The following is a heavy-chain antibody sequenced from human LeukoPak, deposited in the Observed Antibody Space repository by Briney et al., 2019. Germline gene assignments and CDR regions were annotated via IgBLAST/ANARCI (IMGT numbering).Heavy chain of an antibody. D-gene: IGHD6-13*01. CDR1: GGSFSGYY. Sequence: KPSETLSLTCAVYGGSFSGYYWSWIRQPPGKGLEWIGEINHSGSTNYNPSLKSRVTISVDTSKNQFSLKLSSVTAADTAVYYCARRGAAAAGTGYYYYGMDVWGQGTTVTVSS. J-gene: IGHJ6*02. CDR3: ARRGAAAAGTGYYYYGMDV. V-gene: IGHV4-34*01. CDR2: INHSGST.